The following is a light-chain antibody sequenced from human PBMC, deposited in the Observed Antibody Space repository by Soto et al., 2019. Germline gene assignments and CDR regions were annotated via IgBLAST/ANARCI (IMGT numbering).Light chain of an antibody. Sequence: DLQMAQSPSTLSASVGDRVTITCRASQNIYIWLAWYQKKPGKAPNLLIYKASTLQSGVPSRFSGSGSGTDFTLTISSLEPEDSAVYYCQQRHMWPITFGQGTRLEIK. CDR1: QNIYIW. CDR2: KAS. V-gene: IGKV1-5*03. CDR3: QQRHMWPIT. J-gene: IGKJ5*01.